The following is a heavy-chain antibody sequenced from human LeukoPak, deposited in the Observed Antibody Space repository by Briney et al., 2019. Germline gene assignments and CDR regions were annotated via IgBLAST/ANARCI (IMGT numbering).Heavy chain of an antibody. V-gene: IGHV3-21*01. CDR3: ARDGGYMVRGVIPDY. CDR1: GFTFSSYS. Sequence: GGSLRLSCAASGFTFSSYSMNWVRQAPGKGREWVSSISSSSSYIYYADSVKGRFTISRDNDKNSLYLQMNSLRAEDAAVYYCARDGGYMVRGVIPDYWGQGTLVTVSS. CDR2: ISSSSSYI. J-gene: IGHJ4*02. D-gene: IGHD3-10*01.